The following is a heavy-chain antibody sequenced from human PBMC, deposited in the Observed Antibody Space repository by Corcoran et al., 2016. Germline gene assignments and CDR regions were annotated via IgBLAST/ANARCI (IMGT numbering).Heavy chain of an antibody. J-gene: IGHJ6*02. Sequence: QVQLQQWGAGLLKPSETLSLTCAVYGGSFSGYYWSWIRQPPGKGLEWIGEINHSGSTNYNPSLKSRVTISVDTSKNQFSLKLSSVTAADTAVYYGARGRGGTSYPRGYYYYGMDVWGQGTTVTVSS. CDR1: GGSFSGYY. CDR3: ARGRGGTSYPRGYYYYGMDV. V-gene: IGHV4-34*01. CDR2: INHSGST. D-gene: IGHD2-15*01.